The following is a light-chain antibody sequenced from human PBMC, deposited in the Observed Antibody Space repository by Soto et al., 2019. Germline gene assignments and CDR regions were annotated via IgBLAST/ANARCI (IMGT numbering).Light chain of an antibody. V-gene: IGKV3D-20*02. CDR1: QSVRSSY. Sequence: VLAQTTAALNLGRGESAAISCVAVQSVRSSYLAWYQQKPGLAPRLLIYDASSRPAGISDRFSGSGSGTAFTLTLRSLEPEHFAVYHCQQRSNWPQVSFGQGTRLEI. CDR2: DAS. CDR3: QQRSNWPQVS. J-gene: IGKJ5*01.